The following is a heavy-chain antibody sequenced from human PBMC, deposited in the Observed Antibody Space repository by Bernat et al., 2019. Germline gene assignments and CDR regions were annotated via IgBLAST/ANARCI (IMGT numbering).Heavy chain of an antibody. CDR3: ARGPIITLATGVPGY. CDR1: GFTFSSYA. CDR2: ISGSGGST. V-gene: IGHV3-23*01. J-gene: IGHJ4*02. Sequence: EVQLLESGGGLVQPGGPLRLSCAASGFTFSSYAMTWVRQAPGKGLEWVSGISGSGGSTYYADSVKGRFTISRDNSKNTLYLQMNSLRAEDTAIYYCARGPIITLATGVPGYWGQGTLVTVSS. D-gene: IGHD5-12*01.